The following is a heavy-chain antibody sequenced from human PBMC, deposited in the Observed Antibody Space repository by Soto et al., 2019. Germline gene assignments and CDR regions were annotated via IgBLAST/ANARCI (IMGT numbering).Heavy chain of an antibody. CDR3: ARNARSGYNWFDP. J-gene: IGHJ5*02. Sequence: ASVKVSCKASGYTFTSYGISWVRQAPGQGLEGLGWISAYNGNTNYAQKLQGRVTMTTDTSTSPAYMKLRSLRSDDTAVYYCARNARSGYNWFDPWGQGTLVTVSS. V-gene: IGHV1-18*01. CDR1: GYTFTSYG. CDR2: ISAYNGNT. D-gene: IGHD3-3*01.